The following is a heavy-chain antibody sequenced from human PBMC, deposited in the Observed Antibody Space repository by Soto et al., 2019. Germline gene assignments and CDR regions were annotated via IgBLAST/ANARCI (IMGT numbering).Heavy chain of an antibody. V-gene: IGHV4-59*12. CDR2: VYYSGST. CDR3: ARDYYDSSGYSVNAFDI. CDR1: GGSISSYY. D-gene: IGHD3-22*01. Sequence: SETLSLTCTVSGGSISSYYWSWIRQPPGKGLEWIGYVYYSGSTNYNPSLKSRVTISVDRSKNQFSLKLSSVTAADTAVYYCARDYYDSSGYSVNAFDIWGQGTMVTVSS. J-gene: IGHJ3*02.